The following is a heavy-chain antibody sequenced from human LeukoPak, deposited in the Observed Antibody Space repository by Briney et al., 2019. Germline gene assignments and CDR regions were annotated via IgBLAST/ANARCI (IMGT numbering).Heavy chain of an antibody. V-gene: IGHV3-23*01. J-gene: IGHJ4*02. CDR2: ITYSGGNT. Sequence: GGSLRLSCAASGFTFSSYGMSWVHQAPGKGLEWVSAITYSGGNTYYADSVKGRFTISRDNSKNTLYLQMNSLRAEDTAVYYCANPSYSGDYWGQGTLVTVSS. CDR1: GFTFSSYG. CDR3: ANPSYSGDY. D-gene: IGHD1-26*01.